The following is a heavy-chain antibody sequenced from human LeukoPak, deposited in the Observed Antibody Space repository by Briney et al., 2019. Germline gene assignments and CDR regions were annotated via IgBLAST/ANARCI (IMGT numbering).Heavy chain of an antibody. D-gene: IGHD3-3*01. V-gene: IGHV3-23*01. CDR2: ISGSGGST. CDR3: AKDGAYYDFWSGYPTYYYYYYMDV. Sequence: GGSLRLSCAASGFTFSSYAMSWVRQAPGKGLEWVSAISGSGGSTYYADSVKGRFTISRDNSKNTLYLQMNSLRAEDTAVYYCAKDGAYYDFWSGYPTYYYYYYMDVWGKGTTVTVSS. CDR1: GFTFSSYA. J-gene: IGHJ6*03.